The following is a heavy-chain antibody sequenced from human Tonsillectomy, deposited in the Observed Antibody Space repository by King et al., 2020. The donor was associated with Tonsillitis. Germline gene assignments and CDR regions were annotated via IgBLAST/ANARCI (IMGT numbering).Heavy chain of an antibody. CDR1: GFTFSDCG. CDR2: ISYDGSDK. CDR3: AKEGGAQYCSSATCSADY. V-gene: IGHV3-30*18. D-gene: IGHD2-2*01. Sequence: VQLVESGGGVVQPGRSLRLSCEASGFTFSDCGMLWVRQAPGKGRDWVATISYDGSDKDYGASVRGRFTISRDNSRNTLYLQVNSLRADDTAGYYCAKEGGAQYCSSATCSADYWGQGTLVTVSS. J-gene: IGHJ4*02.